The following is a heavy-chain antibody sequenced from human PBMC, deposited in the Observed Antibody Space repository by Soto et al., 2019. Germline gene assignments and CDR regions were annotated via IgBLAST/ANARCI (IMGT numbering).Heavy chain of an antibody. CDR1: GYTFTSYD. CDR3: ARGRYYDFWSGSDAFDI. D-gene: IGHD3-3*01. J-gene: IGHJ3*02. Sequence: ASVKVSCKASGYTFTSYDINWVRQATGQGLEWMGWMNPNSGNTGYAQKFQGRVTMTRNTSISTAYMELSSLRSEDTAVYYCARGRYYDFWSGSDAFDIWGQGTMVTVPS. V-gene: IGHV1-8*01. CDR2: MNPNSGNT.